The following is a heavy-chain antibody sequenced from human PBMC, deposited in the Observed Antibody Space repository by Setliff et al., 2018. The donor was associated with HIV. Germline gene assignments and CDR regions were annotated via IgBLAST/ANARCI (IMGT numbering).Heavy chain of an antibody. CDR2: ISSSSSYI. J-gene: IGHJ3*02. CDR3: ARAALRYCTSTSCPRVDAFDI. Sequence: GGSLRLSCAASGFTFSSFSMNWVRQAPGKGLEWVSSISSSSSYIYYADSVKGRFTISRDNAKNSLYLQMNSVRADDTAVYYCARAALRYCTSTSCPRVDAFDIWGQGTMVTVSS. V-gene: IGHV3-21*04. D-gene: IGHD2-2*01. CDR1: GFTFSSFS.